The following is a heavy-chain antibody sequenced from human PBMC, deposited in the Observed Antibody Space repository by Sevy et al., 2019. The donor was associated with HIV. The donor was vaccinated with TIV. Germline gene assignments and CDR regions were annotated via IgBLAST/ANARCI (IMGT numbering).Heavy chain of an antibody. CDR1: GFTFSSYA. Sequence: GGSLRLSCSASGFTFSSYAMHWVRQAPGKGLEYVSAISSNGGSTYYADSVKGRFTISRDNSKNTLYLQMSSLRAEETAVYYCVKDQATIFGVVIPGDYWGQGTLVTVSS. V-gene: IGHV3-64D*06. CDR2: ISSNGGST. J-gene: IGHJ4*02. CDR3: VKDQATIFGVVIPGDY. D-gene: IGHD3-3*01.